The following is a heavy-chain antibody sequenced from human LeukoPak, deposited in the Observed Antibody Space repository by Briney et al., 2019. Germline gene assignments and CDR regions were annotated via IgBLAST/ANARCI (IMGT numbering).Heavy chain of an antibody. CDR2: IDPSDSYT. CDR3: GRQTTLTAVDY. Sequence: GESLRISCKGSGYSFTSYWISWVRQLPGEGPEWMGRIDPSDSYTDYSPSFQGHVTISADKSISTAYLQWSSLKASDTAVYYCGRQTTLTAVDYWGQGTLVTVSS. J-gene: IGHJ4*02. D-gene: IGHD2/OR15-2a*01. V-gene: IGHV5-10-1*01. CDR1: GYSFTSYW.